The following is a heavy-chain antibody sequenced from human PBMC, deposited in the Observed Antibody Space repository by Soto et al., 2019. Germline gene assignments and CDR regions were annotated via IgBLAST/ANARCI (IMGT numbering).Heavy chain of an antibody. CDR3: ARDHCSTTSCYTVWFDP. D-gene: IGHD2-2*02. V-gene: IGHV3-74*01. Sequence: GGSLRLSCAASGFTFSNYWMHWVRQAPGKGKVWVSRINSDGSTTNYADSVRGRFTISRDNAKNTLYLQVNSLRAEDTAVYYCARDHCSTTSCYTVWFDPWGQGTLVTVSS. J-gene: IGHJ5*02. CDR2: INSDGSTT. CDR1: GFTFSNYW.